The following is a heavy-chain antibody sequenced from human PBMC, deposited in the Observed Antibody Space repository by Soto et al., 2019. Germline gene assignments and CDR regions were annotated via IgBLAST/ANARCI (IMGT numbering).Heavy chain of an antibody. Sequence: QVQLVESGGGVVQHGRSLRLSCAASGFTFSSYGMHWVRQAPGKGLEWVAVIWYDGSNKYYADSVKGRFTISRDNSKNTLYLQMNSLRAEDTAVYYCARDRSRKGSSSFSKSGGYYGMDVWGQGTTVTVSS. CDR1: GFTFSSYG. D-gene: IGHD6-6*01. J-gene: IGHJ6*02. CDR3: ARDRSRKGSSSFSKSGGYYGMDV. V-gene: IGHV3-33*01. CDR2: IWYDGSNK.